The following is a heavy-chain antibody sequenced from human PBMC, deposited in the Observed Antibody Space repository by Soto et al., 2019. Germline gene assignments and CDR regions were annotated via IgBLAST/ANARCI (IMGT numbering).Heavy chain of an antibody. Sequence: QLQLQESGPGLVKPSETLSLTCTVSGGSISSSSYYWGWIRQPPGKGLEWIGSIYYSGSTYYNPSLKSRVTISVDTSKNQFSLKLSSVTAADTAVYYCARHNLRAAAGTDFFDYWGQGTLVTVSS. J-gene: IGHJ4*02. CDR3: ARHNLRAAAGTDFFDY. CDR2: IYYSGST. D-gene: IGHD6-13*01. CDR1: GGSISSSSYY. V-gene: IGHV4-39*01.